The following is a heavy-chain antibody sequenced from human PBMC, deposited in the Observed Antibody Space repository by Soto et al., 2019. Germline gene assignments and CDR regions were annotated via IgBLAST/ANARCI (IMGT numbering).Heavy chain of an antibody. CDR2: IWYDGSNK. D-gene: IGHD6-13*01. CDR3: ARDIAAAGTSYYYYGMDV. Sequence: QVQLVESGGGVVQPGRSLRLSCAASGFTFSSYGMHWVRQAPGKGLEWVAVIWYDGSNKYYADSVKGRFTISRDNSTNTLYLQMNRLRAEDTAVYYCARDIAAAGTSYYYYGMDVWGQGTTVTVSS. CDR1: GFTFSSYG. J-gene: IGHJ6*02. V-gene: IGHV3-33*01.